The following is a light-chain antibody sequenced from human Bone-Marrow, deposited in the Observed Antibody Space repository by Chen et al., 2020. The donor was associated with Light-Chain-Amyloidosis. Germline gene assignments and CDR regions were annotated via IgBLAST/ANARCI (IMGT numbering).Light chain of an antibody. CDR1: QNVLSTSNNKNY. CDR2: WAS. V-gene: IGKV4-1*01. J-gene: IGKJ1*01. CDR3: QQSYPPPIS. Sequence: DIVMTQSPDSLAVPLGERATINCKSSQNVLSTSNNKNYLAWYQQKEGQPPTLLIYWASNPESAVPDRFSGRRSETDFTLTINSLQAEDVAFYYCQQSYPPPISFGPGTKVEIK.